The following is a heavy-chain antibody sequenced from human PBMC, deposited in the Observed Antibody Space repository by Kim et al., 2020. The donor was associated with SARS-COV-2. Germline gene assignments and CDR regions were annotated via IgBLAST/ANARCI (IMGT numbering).Heavy chain of an antibody. Sequence: GGSLRLSCAASGFTFSNAWMSWVRQAPGKGLEWVGRIKSKTDGGTTDYAAPVKGRFTISRDDSKNTLYLQMNSLKTEDTAVYYCTTDPGPYYDILTGYYTNDYWGQGTLVTVSS. V-gene: IGHV3-15*01. CDR3: TTDPGPYYDILTGYYTNDY. CDR2: IKSKTDGGTT. CDR1: GFTFSNAW. J-gene: IGHJ4*02. D-gene: IGHD3-9*01.